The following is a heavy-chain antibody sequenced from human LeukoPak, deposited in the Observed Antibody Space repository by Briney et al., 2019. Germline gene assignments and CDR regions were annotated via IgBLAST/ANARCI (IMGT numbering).Heavy chain of an antibody. V-gene: IGHV1-69*13. D-gene: IGHD2-2*01. CDR2: IIPIFGTA. Sequence: GASVKVSCKVSGYTLTELSMHWVRQAPGQGLEWMGGIIPIFGTANYAQKFQGRVTITADESTSTAYMELSSLRSEDTAVYYCAREQRHCSSTSCPNDYWGQGTLVTVSS. J-gene: IGHJ4*02. CDR3: AREQRHCSSTSCPNDY. CDR1: GYTLTELS.